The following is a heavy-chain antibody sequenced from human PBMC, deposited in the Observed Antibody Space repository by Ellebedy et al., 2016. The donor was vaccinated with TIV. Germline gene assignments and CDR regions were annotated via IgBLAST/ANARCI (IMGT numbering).Heavy chain of an antibody. CDR2: ISGTAAST. CDR1: GFNLRNSA. CDR3: VKDLGFTVTGSWDH. D-gene: IGHD3-9*01. J-gene: IGHJ4*02. Sequence: GGSLRLSXAASGFNLRNSAMSWVRQAPGKGLEWVSGISGTAASTYYADSVKGRFIISRDFSKNTLYLQMNSLRAEDTARYYCVKDLGFTVTGSWDHWGQGTVVTVSS. V-gene: IGHV3-23*01.